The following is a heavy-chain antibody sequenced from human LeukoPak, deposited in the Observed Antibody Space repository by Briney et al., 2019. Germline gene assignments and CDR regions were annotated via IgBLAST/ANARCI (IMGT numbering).Heavy chain of an antibody. J-gene: IGHJ5*02. CDR1: GYTFTSYY. CDR2: INPSVGST. D-gene: IGHD6-13*01. Sequence: ASVKVSCKPSGYTFTSYYMHWVRQAPGQRLERMGIINPSVGSTSYAQKFKGRVTMTRDTSTSTVYMELSSLRSEDTAVYYCARGARAQLVRKKSSPENWFDPWGQGTLVTVSS. V-gene: IGHV1-46*01. CDR3: ARGARAQLVRKKSSPENWFDP.